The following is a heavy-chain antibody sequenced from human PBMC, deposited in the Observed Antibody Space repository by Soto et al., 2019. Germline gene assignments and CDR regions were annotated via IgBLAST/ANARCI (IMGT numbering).Heavy chain of an antibody. CDR3: ARVKAYYDFWSGSPPHYYYYGMDV. CDR1: GGSFSGYY. CDR2: INHSGST. Sequence: PSETLSLTCAVYGGSFSGYYWSWIRQPPGKGLEWIGEINHSGSTNYNPSLKSRVTISVDTSKNQFSLKLSSVTAADTAVYYCARVKAYYDFWSGSPPHYYYYGMDVWGQGTTVTAP. V-gene: IGHV4-34*01. D-gene: IGHD3-3*01. J-gene: IGHJ6*02.